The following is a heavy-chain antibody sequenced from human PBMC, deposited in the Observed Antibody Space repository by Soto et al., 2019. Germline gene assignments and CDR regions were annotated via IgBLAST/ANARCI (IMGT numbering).Heavy chain of an antibody. D-gene: IGHD3-22*01. CDR1: GLTFSSYS. CDR3: AMYYYDSSGWFDP. CDR2: ISSSSSTI. V-gene: IGHV3-48*02. J-gene: IGHJ5*02. Sequence: GGSLRLSCAASGLTFSSYSMYWVRQAPGKGLEWVSYISSSSSTIYYADSVKGRFTISRDNAKNSLYLQMNSLRDEDTAVYYCAMYYYDSSGWFDPWGQGTLVTVSS.